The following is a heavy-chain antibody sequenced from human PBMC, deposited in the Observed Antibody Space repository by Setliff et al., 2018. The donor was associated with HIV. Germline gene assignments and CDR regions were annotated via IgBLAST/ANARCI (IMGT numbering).Heavy chain of an antibody. J-gene: IGHJ4*02. V-gene: IGHV1-69*13. CDR1: GGTFSSYA. D-gene: IGHD6-13*01. CDR2: IIPIFGTA. Sequence: SVKVSCKASGGTFSSYAISWVRRAPGQGLEWMGGIIPIFGTANYAQKFQGRVTITADESTSTAYMELSSLRSEDTAVYYCATPRIEGQQLDFDYWGQGTLVTVSS. CDR3: ATPRIEGQQLDFDY.